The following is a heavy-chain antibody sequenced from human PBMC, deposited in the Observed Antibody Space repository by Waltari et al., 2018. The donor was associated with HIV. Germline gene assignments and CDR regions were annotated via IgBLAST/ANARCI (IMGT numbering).Heavy chain of an antibody. CDR2: IYYSGST. CDR1: GGSISSYY. Sequence: QVQLQESGPGLVKPSETLSLTCTVSGGSISSYYWSWIRQPPGKGLEWIGYIYYSGSTNYNPTLKGRVTISLDTSKNQFSLKLSSVTAADTAVYYCARADDSSGYLYWYFDLWGRGTLVTVSS. CDR3: ARADDSSGYLYWYFDL. V-gene: IGHV4-59*01. J-gene: IGHJ2*01. D-gene: IGHD3-22*01.